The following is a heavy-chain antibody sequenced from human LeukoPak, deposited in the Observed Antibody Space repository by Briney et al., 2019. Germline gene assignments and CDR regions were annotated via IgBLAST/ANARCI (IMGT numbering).Heavy chain of an antibody. J-gene: IGHJ6*03. V-gene: IGHV1-8*01. CDR1: GYTFSDYD. CDR3: ARALAWGGSSYSYYYMDV. Sequence: SVKVSCKASGYTFSDYDINWVRQATGQGLEWMGWINPNSGNAGYAQKFQGRVTMTRNTSISTAYMELSSLRSEDTAVYYCARALAWGGSSYSYYYMDVWDKGTTVTVSS. D-gene: IGHD1-26*01. CDR2: INPNSGNA.